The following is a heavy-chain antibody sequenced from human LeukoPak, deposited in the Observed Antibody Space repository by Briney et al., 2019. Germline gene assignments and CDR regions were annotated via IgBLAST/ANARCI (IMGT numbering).Heavy chain of an antibody. Sequence: SETLSLTCAVYGGSFSGYYRSWIRQPPGKGLEWIGEINHSGSTNYNPSLKSRVTISVDTSKNQFSLKLSSVTAADTAVYYCASPFQVGARGYWGQGTLVTVSS. CDR3: ASPFQVGARGY. CDR2: INHSGST. J-gene: IGHJ4*02. D-gene: IGHD1-26*01. V-gene: IGHV4-34*01. CDR1: GGSFSGYY.